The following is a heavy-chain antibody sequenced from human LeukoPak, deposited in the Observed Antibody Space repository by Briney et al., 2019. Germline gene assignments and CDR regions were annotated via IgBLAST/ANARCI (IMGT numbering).Heavy chain of an antibody. CDR2: INSDGSSI. D-gene: IGHD6-13*01. CDR1: GFTFSNYW. Sequence: GGSLRLSCAASGFTFSNYWMHWVRQAPGKGLVWVSRINSDGSSISYADSVKGRFTISRDNAKNTLYLQMNSLKTEDTAVYYCTTDSPGAAADFDYWGQGTLVTVSS. J-gene: IGHJ4*02. CDR3: TTDSPGAAADFDY. V-gene: IGHV3-74*01.